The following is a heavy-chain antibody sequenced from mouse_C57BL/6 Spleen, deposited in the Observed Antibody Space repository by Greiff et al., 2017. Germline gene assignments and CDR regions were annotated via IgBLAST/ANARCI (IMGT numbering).Heavy chain of an antibody. D-gene: IGHD1-1*01. CDR3: ARMYGSSLYWYFDV. J-gene: IGHJ1*03. V-gene: IGHV2-9-1*01. Sequence: VKLQESGPGLVAPSQSLSITCTVSGFSLTSYAISWVRQPPGKGLEWLGVIWTGGGTNYNSALKSRLSISKDNSKSQVFLKMNSLQTDDTARYYCARMYGSSLYWYFDVWGTGTTVTVSS. CDR2: IWTGGGT. CDR1: GFSLTSYA.